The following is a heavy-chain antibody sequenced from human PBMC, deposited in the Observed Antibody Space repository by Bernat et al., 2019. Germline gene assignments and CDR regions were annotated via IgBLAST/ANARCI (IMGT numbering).Heavy chain of an antibody. D-gene: IGHD3-10*01. CDR3: TTDVGTEGSGSYEYFFFNDTATTEIYTLSLHDALPI. Sequence: NFSNAWMNWVRQAPGKGLEWVGRIKSKTDGGTTDYAAPVKGRFTISRDDSKNTLYLQMNSLKTEDTAVYYCTTDVGTEGSGSYEYFFFNDTATTEIYTLSLHDALPIW. J-gene: IGHJ3*02. CDR2: IKSKTDGGTT. CDR1: NFSNAW. V-gene: IGHV3-15*07.